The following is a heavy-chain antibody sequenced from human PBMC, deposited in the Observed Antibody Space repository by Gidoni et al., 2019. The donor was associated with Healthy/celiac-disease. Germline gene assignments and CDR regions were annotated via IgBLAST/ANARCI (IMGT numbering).Heavy chain of an antibody. CDR3: ARPSYCGGDCYPGQNAFDI. Sequence: EVQLVQSGAEVKKHGESLQVSCKCSGYSLTSYWIGWVRQMPGKGLEWMGIIYPGDSDTRYSPSFQGQVTISADKSISTAYLQWSSLKASDTAMYYCARPSYCGGDCYPGQNAFDIWGQGTMVTVSS. CDR2: IYPGDSDT. CDR1: GYSLTSYW. V-gene: IGHV5-51*01. J-gene: IGHJ3*02. D-gene: IGHD2-21*01.